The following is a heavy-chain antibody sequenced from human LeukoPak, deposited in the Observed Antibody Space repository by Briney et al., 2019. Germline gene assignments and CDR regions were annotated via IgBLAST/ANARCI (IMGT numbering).Heavy chain of an antibody. CDR2: ISGSGGNT. V-gene: IGHV3-23*01. J-gene: IGHJ6*03. CDR3: AKNGDRGAYCSGGSCYPYYYYYMDV. D-gene: IGHD2-15*01. CDR1: GFTFSSYG. Sequence: GGSLRPSCAASGFTFSSYGMSWVRQTPGKGLEWVSAISGSGGNTYDADYLKGRFTISRDNSKNTLYLQMDSLRADDTAIYYCAKNGDRGAYCSGGSCYPYYYYYMDVWGKGTTVTISS.